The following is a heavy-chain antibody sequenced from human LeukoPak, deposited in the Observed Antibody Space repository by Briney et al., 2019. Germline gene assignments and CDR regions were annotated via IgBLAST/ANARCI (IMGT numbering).Heavy chain of an antibody. V-gene: IGHV1-8*03. CDR1: VYTFTSYD. CDR2: MNPNSGNT. J-gene: IGHJ6*03. D-gene: IGHD2-2*01. Sequence: ASVKVSCKASVYTFTSYDINWVRQATGQGLEWIGWMNPNSGNTGYAQKFQGRVTITRNTSISTAYMELSSLRSEDTAVYYCARVGNIVVVPAANSGYYMDVWGKGTTVTVSS. CDR3: ARVGNIVVVPAANSGYYMDV.